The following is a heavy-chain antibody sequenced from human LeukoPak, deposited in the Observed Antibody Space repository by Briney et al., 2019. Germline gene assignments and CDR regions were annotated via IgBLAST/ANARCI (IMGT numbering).Heavy chain of an antibody. D-gene: IGHD3-10*01. Sequence: SETLSLTCTVSGGSISSYYWSWIRQPPGKGLEWIGYIHYSGSTNYNPSLKSRVTISVDTSKNQFSLKLSSVTAADTAVYYCARGPLVRGVISIDYWGQGTLVTVSS. CDR2: IHYSGST. CDR1: GGSISSYY. V-gene: IGHV4-59*01. J-gene: IGHJ4*02. CDR3: ARGPLVRGVISIDY.